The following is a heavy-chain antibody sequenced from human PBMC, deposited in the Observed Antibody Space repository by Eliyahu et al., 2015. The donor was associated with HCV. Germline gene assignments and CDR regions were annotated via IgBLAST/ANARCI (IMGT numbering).Heavy chain of an antibody. J-gene: IGHJ5*02. D-gene: IGHD6-19*01. CDR3: ASGGGGIAVTGTGGWFDP. Sequence: QVQLQESGPGLVKPSETLSLTCTVSGGSITTXYWSWIRQPPGKGLEWIGYIHYSGSTNYNPSLKSRVTISLDTSKNQFSLNLTSVTAAHTAMYYCASGGGGIAVTGTGGWFDPWGQGTLVTVSS. CDR1: GGSITTXY. V-gene: IGHV4-59*01. CDR2: IHYSGST.